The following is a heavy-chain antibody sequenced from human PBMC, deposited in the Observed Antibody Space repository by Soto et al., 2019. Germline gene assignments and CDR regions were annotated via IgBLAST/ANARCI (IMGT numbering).Heavy chain of an antibody. CDR2: ISHLENT. V-gene: IGHV4-30-2*06. J-gene: IGHJ4*02. CDR3: ARGGGYDSFDY. D-gene: IGHD5-12*01. Sequence: SETLSLTCTVSGASISYGGFSWSWIRQSPGKGLEWIGYISHLENTYLHPSFKSRLTMSIDRTRNQFSLKLSSVTAADMAVYYCARGGGYDSFDYWGQGVLVTGSS. CDR1: GASISYGGFS.